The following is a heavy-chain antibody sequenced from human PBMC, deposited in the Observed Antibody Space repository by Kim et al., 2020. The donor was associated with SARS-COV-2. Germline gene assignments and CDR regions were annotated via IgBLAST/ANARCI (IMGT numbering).Heavy chain of an antibody. J-gene: IGHJ4*02. V-gene: IGHV4-34*01. Sequence: TNYNPSLKSRVTISVDTSTTQFSLRLSSVTAADTAVYYCWYSSSRDRPDYWGQGTLVTVSS. D-gene: IGHD6-13*01. CDR3: WYSSSRDRPDY. CDR2: T.